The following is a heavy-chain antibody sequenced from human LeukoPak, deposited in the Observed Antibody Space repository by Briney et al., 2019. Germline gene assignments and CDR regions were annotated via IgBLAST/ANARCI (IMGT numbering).Heavy chain of an antibody. CDR1: GGSISSGGYS. J-gene: IGHJ4*02. CDR2: IYHSGST. V-gene: IGHV4-30-2*01. Sequence: SQTLSLTCAVSGGSISSGGYSWSWIRQPPGKGLEWIGYIYHSGSTYYNPSLKSRVTISVDTSKNQFSLKLSSVTAADTAVYYCARGLPQQSDSSGPLFLRPNTGGYYFDYWGQGTLVTVSS. CDR3: ARGLPQQSDSSGPLFLRPNTGGYYFDY. D-gene: IGHD3-22*01.